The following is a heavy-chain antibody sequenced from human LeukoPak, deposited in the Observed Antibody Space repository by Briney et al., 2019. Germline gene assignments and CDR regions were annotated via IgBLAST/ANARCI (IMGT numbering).Heavy chain of an antibody. V-gene: IGHV3-7*01. D-gene: IGHD2-15*01. CDR1: GFTSRSYW. CDR2: MKLDGSEE. J-gene: IGHJ5*02. CDR3: ARWARYCSSGSCYSWFDP. Sequence: GGSLRLSRAASGFTSRSYWMSWVRQAPGKGLEWVANMKLDGSEEYYVDSVKGRFTISSDNAKNSLYLQMNSLRVDDTAVYYCARWARYCSSGSCYSWFDPWGQGTLVTVSS.